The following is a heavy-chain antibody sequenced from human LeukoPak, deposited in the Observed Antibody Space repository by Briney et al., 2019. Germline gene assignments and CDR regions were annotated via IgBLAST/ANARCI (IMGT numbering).Heavy chain of an antibody. D-gene: IGHD3-3*01. J-gene: IGHJ5*02. CDR1: GGSFRGYY. CDR2: INHSGST. Sequence: SETLSLTCAVYGGSFRGYYWSWIRQPPGKGLEWIGEINHSGSTNYNPSLKSRVTISVDTSKNQFSLKLSSVTAADTAVYYCARGADYDFWSGYDDWFDPWGQGTLVTVSS. CDR3: ARGADYDFWSGYDDWFDP. V-gene: IGHV4-34*01.